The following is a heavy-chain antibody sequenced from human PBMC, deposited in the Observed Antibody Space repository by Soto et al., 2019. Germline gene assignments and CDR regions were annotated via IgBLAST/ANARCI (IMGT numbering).Heavy chain of an antibody. CDR3: ARIYCSGARCYYFFDH. CDR1: GYTFTSNN. CDR2: MSPNSGNT. Sequence: QVQLVQSGAEVKKPGASVKVSCKASGYTFTSNNINWVRQATGRGLEWMGWMSPNSGNTGYAQKFQARVTMTRNTSISTAYMELSSLTSEDTAVYYCARIYCSGARCYYFFDHWCQGTLVTVSS. D-gene: IGHD2-15*01. J-gene: IGHJ4*02. V-gene: IGHV1-8*01.